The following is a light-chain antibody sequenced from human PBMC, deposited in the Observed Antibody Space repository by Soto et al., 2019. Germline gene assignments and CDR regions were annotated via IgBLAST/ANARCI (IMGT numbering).Light chain of an antibody. CDR2: EVS. CDR1: QRLANSDGKAY. Sequence: DVVVTQCPLSLHVTLGQSASIYCRSSQRLANSDGKAYLSWFKQRPGQSPRRLIAEVSKRDSGVPDRIRGSWLGTDFTLHISSVEAEDVGVYYCMQGRHLAWTFGQGTKVDSK. V-gene: IGKV2-30*01. CDR3: MQGRHLAWT. J-gene: IGKJ1*01.